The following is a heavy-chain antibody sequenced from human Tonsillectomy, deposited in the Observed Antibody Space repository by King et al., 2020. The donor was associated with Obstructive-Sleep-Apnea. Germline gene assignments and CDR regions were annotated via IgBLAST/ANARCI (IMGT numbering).Heavy chain of an antibody. D-gene: IGHD6-13*01. J-gene: IGHJ6*02. CDR3: ARDSRVAAAGTGYGMDV. V-gene: IGHV4-4*02. CDR1: GGSISSSNW. CDR2: IYHSGST. Sequence: VPLQESGPGLVKPSGTLSLTCAVSGGSISSSNWWSWVRQPPGKGLEWIGEIYHSGSTNYNPSLKSRVTISVDKSKNQFSLRLSSVTAADTALYYCARDSRVAAAGTGYGMDVWGQGTTVTVSS.